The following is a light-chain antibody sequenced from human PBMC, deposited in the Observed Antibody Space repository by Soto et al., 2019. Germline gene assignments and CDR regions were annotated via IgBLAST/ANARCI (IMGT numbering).Light chain of an antibody. CDR1: GRDIGAYIF. CDR2: EVF. J-gene: IGLJ1*01. Sequence: QSALTQPASVSGSPGQSITISCSGTGRDIGAYIFVSWYQQHPGKAPKLLLYEVFNRPSGVSSRFSGSKSGNTASLIISGLQAEDEAEYFCASFTTRTTYVFGTGTKVTVL. V-gene: IGLV2-14*03. CDR3: ASFTTRTTYV.